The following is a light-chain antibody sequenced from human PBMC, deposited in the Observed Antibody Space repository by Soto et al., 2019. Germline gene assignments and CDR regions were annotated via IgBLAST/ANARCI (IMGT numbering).Light chain of an antibody. J-gene: IGKJ5*01. CDR3: QQRSRWPIT. Sequence: EIVLTQSPATLSLSPGERATLSCRASQSISIYLAWYQQKPGQAPRLLIYDTSNRATGIPARFSGTGSGTDFTLTISSLEPEYFAVYYCQQRSRWPITFGQGTRLEIK. CDR1: QSISIY. V-gene: IGKV3-11*01. CDR2: DTS.